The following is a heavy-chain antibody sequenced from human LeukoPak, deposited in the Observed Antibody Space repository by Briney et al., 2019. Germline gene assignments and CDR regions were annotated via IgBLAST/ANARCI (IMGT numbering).Heavy chain of an antibody. Sequence: GGSLRLSCAASGFTFSSYAVSWVRQAPGKGLEWVSAISSSGANTYYPDSVKGRFTISRDNSKNTLYLQMNSLRVEDTAVYYCAKDAYYGSGRGVFDIWGQGTMATVSS. D-gene: IGHD3-10*01. J-gene: IGHJ3*02. CDR2: ISSSGANT. CDR1: GFTFSSYA. V-gene: IGHV3-23*01. CDR3: AKDAYYGSGRGVFDI.